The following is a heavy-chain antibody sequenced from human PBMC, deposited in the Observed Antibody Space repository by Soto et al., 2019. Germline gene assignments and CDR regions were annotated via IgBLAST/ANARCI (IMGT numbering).Heavy chain of an antibody. CDR2: IYYSGNT. D-gene: IGHD1-1*01. Sequence: PSETLSLTCTVSGGSISSGDYYWSWIRQPPGKGLEWIGYIYYSGNTYYNPSLKSRVTISVDTSKNQFSLKLRSVTAADTAVYYCARGNGIYYYYGMDVWGQGTTVTVSS. CDR1: GGSISSGDYY. CDR3: ARGNGIYYYYGMDV. J-gene: IGHJ6*02. V-gene: IGHV4-30-4*01.